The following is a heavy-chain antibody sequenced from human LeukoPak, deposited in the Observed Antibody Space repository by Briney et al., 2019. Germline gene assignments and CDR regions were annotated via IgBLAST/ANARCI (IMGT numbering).Heavy chain of an antibody. J-gene: IGHJ6*03. CDR3: AKARTLYTVVVPAANMDV. D-gene: IGHD2-2*01. V-gene: IGHV3-30*18. CDR1: GFTFSSYG. Sequence: GGSLRLSCAASGFTFSSYGMHWVRQAPGKGLEWVAVISYDGSNKYYADSVKGRFTISRDNSKNTLYLQMNSLRAEDTAVYYCAKARTLYTVVVPAANMDVWGKGTTVTVSS. CDR2: ISYDGSNK.